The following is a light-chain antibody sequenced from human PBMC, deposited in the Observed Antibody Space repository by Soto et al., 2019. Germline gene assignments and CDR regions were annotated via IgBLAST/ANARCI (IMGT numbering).Light chain of an antibody. J-gene: IGKJ1*01. CDR3: QQYGSSPEGT. Sequence: EIVLTQSPGTLSLSPGERATLSCRASQSVSSSYLAWYQQKPGQAPRLLIYGASSRATGSPDRFSGSGSGTDFTLTISRLEPEDFAVYYCQQYGSSPEGTFGQGTKVDIK. V-gene: IGKV3-20*01. CDR1: QSVSSSY. CDR2: GAS.